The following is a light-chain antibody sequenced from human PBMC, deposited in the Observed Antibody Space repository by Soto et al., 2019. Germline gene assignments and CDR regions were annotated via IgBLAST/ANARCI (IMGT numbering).Light chain of an antibody. J-gene: IGKJ1*01. CDR1: QGINSW. CDR2: AAS. Sequence: IQMTQSPSSLSASVGDRVTISCRASQGINSWLAWYQQKPGKATKLLIYAASNLQSGVPSRFSGSGSGTDFTLNISSLQPEDFATYYCQQANSFPWTFGQGTKWIS. CDR3: QQANSFPWT. V-gene: IGKV1-12*01.